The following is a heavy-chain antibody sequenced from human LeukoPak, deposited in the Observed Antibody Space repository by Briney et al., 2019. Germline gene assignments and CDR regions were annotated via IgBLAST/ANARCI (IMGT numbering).Heavy chain of an antibody. CDR3: ARGGGVAGTPYNPYDY. Sequence: PSETLSLTCTVSGGSISSYYWSWIRQPPGKGLEWIGYIYYSGSTNYNPSLKSRGTISVDTSKNQFSLKLSSVTGADTAVYYCARGGGVAGTPYNPYDYWGQGTLVTVSS. D-gene: IGHD6-19*01. J-gene: IGHJ4*02. CDR1: GGSISSYY. CDR2: IYYSGST. V-gene: IGHV4-59*01.